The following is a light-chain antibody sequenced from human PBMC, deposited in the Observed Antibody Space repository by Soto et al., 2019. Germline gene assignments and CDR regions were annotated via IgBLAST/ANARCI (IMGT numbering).Light chain of an antibody. V-gene: IGKV1-17*01. CDR1: QDIRND. CDR3: QQYYSYPLT. Sequence: QMTQSVFSVSASVVYRGPITCRASQDIRNDLGWYQQKPGKAPKLLIYAASTLQSGVPSRFSGSGSGTDFTLTISCLQSEDFATYYCQQYYSYPLTFGGGTKVDIK. CDR2: AAS. J-gene: IGKJ4*01.